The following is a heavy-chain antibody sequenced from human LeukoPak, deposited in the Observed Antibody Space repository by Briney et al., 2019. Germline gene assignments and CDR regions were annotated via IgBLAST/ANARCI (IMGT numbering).Heavy chain of an antibody. CDR3: AKPSVVAATRGYYFDY. D-gene: IGHD2-15*01. CDR1: GGSFTGYY. CDR2: ISYDGSNK. J-gene: IGHJ4*02. Sequence: LSLTCGVHGGSFTGYYWSWIRQPPGKGLEWVAVISYDGSNKYYADSVKGRFTISRDNSKNTLYLQMNSLRAEDTAVYYCAKPSVVAATRGYYFDYWGQGTLVTVSS. V-gene: IGHV3-30*18.